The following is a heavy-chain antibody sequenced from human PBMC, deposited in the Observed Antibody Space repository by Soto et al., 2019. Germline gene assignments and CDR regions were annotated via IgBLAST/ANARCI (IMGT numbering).Heavy chain of an antibody. Sequence: GGSLRLSCAGSGFNFSNYGMHWVRQAPGKGLQWVAVISYDGSKKYYVDTVKGRFTISRDNSKNTLYLQLSSLRAEDTAVYYCARGCYSNCRWDWFDPWGQGTLVTVSS. CDR3: ARGCYSNCRWDWFDP. J-gene: IGHJ5*02. CDR2: ISYDGSKK. CDR1: GFNFSNYG. D-gene: IGHD4-4*01. V-gene: IGHV3-30*03.